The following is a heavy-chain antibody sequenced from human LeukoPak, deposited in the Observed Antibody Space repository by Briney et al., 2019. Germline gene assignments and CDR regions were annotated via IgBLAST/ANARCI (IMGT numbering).Heavy chain of an antibody. CDR2: INHSGSA. CDR1: GGSFSGSY. Sequence: SETLSLTCAVYGGSFSGSYWSWIRQPPGKGLEWIGEINHSGSANYNPSLKSRVTISVDTSKNQFSLKLSSVTAADTALYYCASLGIAAAGGDYWGQGTLVTVSS. J-gene: IGHJ4*02. D-gene: IGHD6-13*01. V-gene: IGHV4-34*01. CDR3: ASLGIAAAGGDY.